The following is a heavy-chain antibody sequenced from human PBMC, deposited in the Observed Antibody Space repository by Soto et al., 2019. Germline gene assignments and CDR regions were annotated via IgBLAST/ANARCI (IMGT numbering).Heavy chain of an antibody. CDR2: IKSDGSRT. J-gene: IGHJ3*02. Sequence: EVQLVESGGGLVQPGGSLRLSCAASGFTFSSYWMHWVRQTPGKGLEWVSRIKSDGSRTVYAESVKGRFTISRDSAESTVYMQMSSLRVEDTAVYYCTREGNGWYEKSFDIWGQGTTVTVSS. D-gene: IGHD6-19*01. V-gene: IGHV3-74*01. CDR3: TREGNGWYEKSFDI. CDR1: GFTFSSYW.